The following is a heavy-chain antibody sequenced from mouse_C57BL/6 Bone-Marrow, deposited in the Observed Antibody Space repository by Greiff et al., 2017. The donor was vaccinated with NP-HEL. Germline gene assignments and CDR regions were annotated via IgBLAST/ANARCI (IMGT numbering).Heavy chain of an antibody. Sequence: EVQLQESGPELVKPGASVKISCKASGYSFTGYYMNWVKQSPEKSLEWIGEINPSTGGTTYNQKFKAKATLTVDKSSSTAYMQLKSLTSEDSAVYYCARSNHYYSNYAMDYWGQGTSVTVSS. CDR2: INPSTGGT. D-gene: IGHD2-12*01. CDR3: ARSNHYYSNYAMDY. V-gene: IGHV1-42*01. CDR1: GYSFTGYY. J-gene: IGHJ4*01.